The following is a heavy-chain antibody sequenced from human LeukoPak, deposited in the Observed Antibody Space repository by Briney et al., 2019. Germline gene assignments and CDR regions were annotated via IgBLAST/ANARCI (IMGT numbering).Heavy chain of an antibody. CDR1: GFTFSSYS. V-gene: IGHV3-21*01. D-gene: IGHD2-2*01. J-gene: IGHJ4*02. CDR2: ISSSSSYI. CDR3: ASTDCSSTSCPNYYFDY. Sequence: GGSLRLSCAASGFTFSSYSMNWVRQAPGKGLEWVSSISSSSSYIFYADSVKGRFTISRDNAKNSLYLQMNSLRAEDTAVYYCASTDCSSTSCPNYYFDYWGQGTLVTVSS.